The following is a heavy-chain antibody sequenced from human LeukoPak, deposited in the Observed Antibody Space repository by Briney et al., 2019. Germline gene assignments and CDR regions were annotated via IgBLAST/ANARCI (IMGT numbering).Heavy chain of an antibody. J-gene: IGHJ5*02. CDR3: ARGRTYRSSSWFDP. CDR1: GGPISSYY. V-gene: IGHV4-59*01. Sequence: PSETLSLTCTVSGGPISSYYWSWIRQPPGKGLEWIGYISYSGNTNYNPSLKSRVTISVDTSKNQFSLKLSSVTAADTAVYYCARGRTYRSSSWFDPWGQGTLVTVSS. CDR2: ISYSGNT. D-gene: IGHD6-6*01.